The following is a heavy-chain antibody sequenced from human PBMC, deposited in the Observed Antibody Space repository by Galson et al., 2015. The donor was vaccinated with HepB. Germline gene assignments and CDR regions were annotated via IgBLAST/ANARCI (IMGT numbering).Heavy chain of an antibody. J-gene: IGHJ4*02. V-gene: IGHV3-21*01. CDR1: GFTFSSYS. CDR3: ARGCRQQLGLLCY. CDR2: ISSSSSYI. Sequence: SLRLSCAASGFTFSSYSMNWVRQAPGKGLEWVSSISSSSSYIYYADSVKGRFTISRDNAKNSLYLQMNSLRAEDTAVYYCARGCRQQLGLLCYWGQGTLVTVSS. D-gene: IGHD6-13*01.